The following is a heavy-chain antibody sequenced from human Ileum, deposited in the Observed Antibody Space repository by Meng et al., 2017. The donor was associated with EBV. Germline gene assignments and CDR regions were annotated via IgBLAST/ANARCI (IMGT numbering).Heavy chain of an antibody. D-gene: IGHD6-6*01. CDR1: GFTLTLSGCG. Sequence: PPVVTPPSSLPLTGSFFGFTLTLSGCGVGWILQPPGKALEWLALIYWNDYKRYSPSLKSRLTVTRDTSKNQVVLTLTNVDPVDTATYYCARRPGSPSSRFDYWGQGTLVTVSS. CDR3: ARRPGSPSSRFDY. V-gene: IGHV2-5*01. CDR2: IYWNDYK. J-gene: IGHJ4*02.